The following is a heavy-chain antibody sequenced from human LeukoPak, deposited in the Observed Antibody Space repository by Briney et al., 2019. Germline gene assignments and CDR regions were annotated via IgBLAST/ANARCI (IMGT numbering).Heavy chain of an antibody. CDR1: GSTFSNYA. D-gene: IGHD2-8*01. V-gene: IGHV3-23*01. Sequence: GGSLRLSCAASGSTFSNYAMNWVRQAPGRGLEWVSGFSGSGGTTYYADSVKGRFTISRDNSKNTLYLQMNSLRVEDMAVYYCANGNRCTSPNCLGYYYFYMDVWGKGTTVTVSS. J-gene: IGHJ6*03. CDR3: ANGNRCTSPNCLGYYYFYMDV. CDR2: FSGSGGTT.